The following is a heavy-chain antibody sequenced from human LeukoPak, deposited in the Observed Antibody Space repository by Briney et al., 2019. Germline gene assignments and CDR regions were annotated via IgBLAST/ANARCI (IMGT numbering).Heavy chain of an antibody. CDR2: IKSKTDGGTT. CDR1: VFTFSNAW. CDR3: TTNPRGSYSESAFDI. V-gene: IGHV3-15*01. D-gene: IGHD1-26*01. J-gene: IGHJ3*02. Sequence: GGSLRLSCAASVFTFSNAWMSWVRQAPGEGLEWVCRIKSKTDGGTTDYATPVKGRFTISRDDSKNTLYLQMNSLKTEDTAVYYCTTNPRGSYSESAFDIWGQGTMVTVSS.